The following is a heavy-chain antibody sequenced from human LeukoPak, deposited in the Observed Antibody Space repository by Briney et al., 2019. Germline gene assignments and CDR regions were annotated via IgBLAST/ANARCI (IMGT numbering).Heavy chain of an antibody. V-gene: IGHV3-49*04. J-gene: IGHJ3*02. CDR2: IRSKAYGGTT. Sequence: GGSLRLSCTASGFTFGDYAMSWVRQAPGKGLEWVGFIRSKAYGGTTEYAASVKGRFTISRDDSKSIAYLQMHSLKTEDTAVYYCTRDSELVVVAAIAFDIWGQGTMVTVSS. D-gene: IGHD2-15*01. CDR1: GFTFGDYA. CDR3: TRDSELVVVAAIAFDI.